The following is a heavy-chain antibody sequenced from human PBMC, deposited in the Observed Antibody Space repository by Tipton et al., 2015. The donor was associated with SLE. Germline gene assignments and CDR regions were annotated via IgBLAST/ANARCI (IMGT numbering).Heavy chain of an antibody. Sequence: SLRLSCAASGFTFSDYYMSWIRQAPGKGLEWVSYISSSSSYTNYADSVKGRFTISRDNAKNSLYLQMNSLRAEDTAVYYCARALHGDSSGYPDYWGQGTLVTVSS. CDR3: ARALHGDSSGYPDY. CDR1: GFTFSDYY. D-gene: IGHD3-22*01. V-gene: IGHV3-11*06. CDR2: ISSSSSYT. J-gene: IGHJ4*02.